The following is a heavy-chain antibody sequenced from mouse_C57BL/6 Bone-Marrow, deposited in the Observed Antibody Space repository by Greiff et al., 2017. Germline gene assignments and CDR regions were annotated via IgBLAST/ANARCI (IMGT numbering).Heavy chain of an antibody. CDR2: IHPNSGST. Sequence: QVQLQQPGAELVKPGASMKLSCKASGYTFTSYWMHWVKQRPGQGLEWIGMIHPNSGSTNYNEKFKSKATLTVDKSSSTAYMQLSSLTSEDSAVYYCARDTVGAMDYWGQGTSVTVSS. D-gene: IGHD1-1*01. V-gene: IGHV1-64*01. CDR1: GYTFTSYW. CDR3: ARDTVGAMDY. J-gene: IGHJ4*01.